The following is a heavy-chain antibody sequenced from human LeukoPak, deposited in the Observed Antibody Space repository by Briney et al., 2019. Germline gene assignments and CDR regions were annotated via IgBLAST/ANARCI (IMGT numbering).Heavy chain of an antibody. Sequence: SETLSLTCAVYGGSFSGYYWSWIRQPPGKRLEWIGEINHSGSTNYNPSLKSRVTISVDTSKNQFSLKLSSVTAADTAVYYCAGPAVAGTGALDYWGQGTLVTVSS. CDR2: INHSGST. D-gene: IGHD6-19*01. CDR3: AGPAVAGTGALDY. J-gene: IGHJ4*02. CDR1: GGSFSGYY. V-gene: IGHV4-34*01.